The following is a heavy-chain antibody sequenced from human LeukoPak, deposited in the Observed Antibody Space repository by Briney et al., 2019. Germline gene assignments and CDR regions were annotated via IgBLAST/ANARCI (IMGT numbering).Heavy chain of an antibody. J-gene: IGHJ4*02. CDR2: ISSSSSYI. D-gene: IGHD1-26*01. CDR1: GFTFSSYS. V-gene: IGHV3-21*01. Sequence: PGGSLRLSCAASGFTFSSYSMNWVRQAPGKGLEWVSSISSSSSYIYYADSVKGRFTISRDNSKNTLYLQMNSLRAEDTAVYYCAKNRNGGSYSPIYWGQGTLVTVSS. CDR3: AKNRNGGSYSPIY.